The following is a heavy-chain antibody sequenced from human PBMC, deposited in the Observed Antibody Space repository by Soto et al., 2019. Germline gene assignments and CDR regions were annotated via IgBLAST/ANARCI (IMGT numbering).Heavy chain of an antibody. V-gene: IGHV2-5*02. CDR2: IYWDDSK. CDR3: AHKGPEDWPLDY. Sequence: QITLKESGPTLLRPTQTLTLTCAFSGFSLSTSGVGVGWIRQPPGKALEWLAVIYWDDSKHYSPSLRSRLTINKDTSKNQVVLTMTNMDPMDTGTYYCAHKGPEDWPLDYWGQGTLVTVSS. J-gene: IGHJ4*02. CDR1: GFSLSTSGVG. D-gene: IGHD3-9*01.